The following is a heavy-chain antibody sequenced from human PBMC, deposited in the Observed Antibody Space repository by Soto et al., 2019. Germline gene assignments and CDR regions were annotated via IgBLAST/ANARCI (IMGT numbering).Heavy chain of an antibody. CDR1: GGTFSSYA. CDR2: IIPIFGTA. D-gene: IGHD3-22*01. V-gene: IGHV1-69*13. CDR3: VSGYYYDSNLYST. J-gene: IGHJ5*02. Sequence: SVKVSCKASGGTFSSYAISWVRQAPGQGLEWMGGIIPIFGTANYAQKFQGRVTITADESTSTAYMELSSLRSEDTAVYYCVSGYYYDSNLYSTWGQGTLVTVSS.